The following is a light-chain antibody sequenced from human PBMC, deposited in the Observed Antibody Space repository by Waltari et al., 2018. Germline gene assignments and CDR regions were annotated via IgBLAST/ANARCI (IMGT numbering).Light chain of an antibody. CDR3: QQSYSTPLT. CDR2: WAS. CDR1: QSVLYSSDNRNY. V-gene: IGKV4-1*01. J-gene: IGKJ2*01. Sequence: DIVMTQSPDSLAVSLGERATINCKFSQSVLYSSDNRNYLAWYQQKPGQPPKLLIYWASTRESGVPDRFSGSGSGTDFTLTISSLQAEDVAVYYCQQSYSTPLTFGQGTKLEVK.